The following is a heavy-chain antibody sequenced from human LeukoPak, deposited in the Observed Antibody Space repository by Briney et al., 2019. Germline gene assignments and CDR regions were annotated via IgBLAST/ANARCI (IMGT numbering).Heavy chain of an antibody. CDR1: GFTFRSYA. CDR2: ISSSGSNT. V-gene: IGHV3-23*01. D-gene: IGHD1-7*01. Sequence: GGSLRLSCAASGFTFRSYAMNWVRQAPGKGLEWVSAISSSGSNTYYADSVKGGFTISRENSKKTLYLQRRSLRGEDTAVYYCAKDLSNWNYRGGDSWGQGTLVTVSS. CDR3: AKDLSNWNYRGGDS. J-gene: IGHJ4*02.